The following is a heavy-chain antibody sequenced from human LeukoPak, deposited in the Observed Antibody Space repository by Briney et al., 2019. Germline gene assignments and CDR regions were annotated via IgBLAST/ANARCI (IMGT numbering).Heavy chain of an antibody. V-gene: IGHV4-34*01. CDR1: GGSFSGYY. CDR3: AGTYTYYYYYYVDV. CDR2: INHSGSA. D-gene: IGHD2-2*02. Sequence: KPSETLSLTCAVYGGSFSGYYWSWIRQPPGKGLEWIGEINHSGSANYNPSLKSRVTISVDTSKNQFSLKLSSVTAADTAVYYCAGTYTYYYYYYVDVWGKGTTVTISS. J-gene: IGHJ6*03.